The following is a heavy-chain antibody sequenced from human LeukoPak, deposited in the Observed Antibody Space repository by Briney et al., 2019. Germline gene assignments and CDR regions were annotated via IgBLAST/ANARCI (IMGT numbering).Heavy chain of an antibody. V-gene: IGHV3-23*01. CDR2: LSGSGGNT. D-gene: IGHD6-19*01. Sequence: GGSLRLSCAASGFTLSSYAMSWVRQAPGKGLEWVSTLSGSGGNTYYTDSVKGRFTISRDNSKNTLYPHMNSLRAEDTAVYYCAKRHSSGWYYFDYWGQGTLVTVSS. CDR1: GFTLSSYA. CDR3: AKRHSSGWYYFDY. J-gene: IGHJ4*02.